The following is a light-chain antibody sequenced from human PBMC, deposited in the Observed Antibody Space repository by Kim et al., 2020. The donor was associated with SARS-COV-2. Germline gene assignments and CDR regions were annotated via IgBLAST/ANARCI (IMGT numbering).Light chain of an antibody. CDR1: SNDIGSTNH. Sequence: PEQAVTVSCTGTSNDIGSTNHVSWYQQPPGTAPKLIIYDVTNRPSGVHRFSGSKSANTASLTISGLQAEDEADYFCSSYTTTWTYVFGTGTKVTVL. J-gene: IGLJ1*01. CDR2: DVT. V-gene: IGLV2-18*02. CDR3: SSYTTTWTYV.